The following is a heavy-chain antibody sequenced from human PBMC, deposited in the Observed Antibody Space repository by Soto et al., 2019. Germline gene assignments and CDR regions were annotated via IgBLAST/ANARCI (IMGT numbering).Heavy chain of an antibody. CDR1: GGSISSSTYF. J-gene: IGHJ6*02. CDR2: VYYGGTT. V-gene: IGHV4-39*01. CDR3: AGGDYYHSSGYYFYYYTMDV. D-gene: IGHD3-22*01. Sequence: QLHLQESGPGLVKPSETLSLTCTVSGGSISSSTYFWGWIRQPPGKGLELIWNVYYGGTTYYSPSLNSRVTISVETSTGQFSLKLSSVTAADTAVYYCAGGDYYHSSGYYFYYYTMDVWGQGTTVTVSS.